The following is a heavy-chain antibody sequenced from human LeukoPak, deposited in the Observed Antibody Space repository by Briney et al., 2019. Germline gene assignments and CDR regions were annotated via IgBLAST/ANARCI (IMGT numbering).Heavy chain of an antibody. D-gene: IGHD1-1*01. Sequence: PGGSLRLSCVASGFTFGSYAMSWVRQAPGKGLEWVSLISGSADGTHYRDSVKGRFTISGDNSKNTLYLQMNMLRPEDTAVYYWVKGIGGTLFDSWGQGNLVTVSS. CDR3: VKGIGGTLFDS. CDR2: ISGSADGT. V-gene: IGHV3-23*01. CDR1: GFTFGSYA. J-gene: IGHJ4*02.